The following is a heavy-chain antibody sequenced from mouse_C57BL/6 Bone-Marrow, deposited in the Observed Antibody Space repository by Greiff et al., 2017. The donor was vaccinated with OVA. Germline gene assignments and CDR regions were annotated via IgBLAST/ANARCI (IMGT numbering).Heavy chain of an antibody. CDR2: IYPRSGNT. J-gene: IGHJ4*01. D-gene: IGHD2-2*01. V-gene: IGHV1-81*01. Sequence: VKLQESGAELARPGASVKLSCKASGYTFTSYGISWVKQRTGQGLEWIGEIYPRSGNTYYNEKFKGKATLTADKSSSTAYMELRSLTSEDSAVYFCARPYGYDYAMDYWGQGTSVTVSS. CDR1: GYTFTSYG. CDR3: ARPYGYDYAMDY.